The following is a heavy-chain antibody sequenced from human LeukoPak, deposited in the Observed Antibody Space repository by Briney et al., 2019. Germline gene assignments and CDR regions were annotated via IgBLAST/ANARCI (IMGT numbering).Heavy chain of an antibody. J-gene: IGHJ3*02. CDR2: ISYDGSNK. CDR1: GFTFSNYG. CDR3: AKDRESMVRDGAFDI. D-gene: IGHD3-10*02. V-gene: IGHV3-30*18. Sequence: GRSLRLSCAASGFTFSNYGIHWVRQAPGKGLEWVAVISYDGSNKYYADSVKGRFTISRDNSKNTLYLQMNSLGAEDTAVYYCAKDRESMVRDGAFDIWGQGTMVSVSS.